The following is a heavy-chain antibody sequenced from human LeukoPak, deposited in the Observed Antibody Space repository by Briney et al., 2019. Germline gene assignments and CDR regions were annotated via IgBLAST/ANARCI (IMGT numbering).Heavy chain of an antibody. CDR1: GFTFSSYA. V-gene: IGHV3-23*01. J-gene: IGHJ4*02. CDR2: ISGSGGST. Sequence: PGGSLRLSCAASGFTFSSYAMSWVRQAPGKGLEWVSAISGSGGSTYYADSVKGRFTISRNNSKNTLYLQMNSLRAEDTAVYYCAGIRVEMATMTFDYWGQGTLVTVSS. CDR3: AGIRVEMATMTFDY. D-gene: IGHD5-24*01.